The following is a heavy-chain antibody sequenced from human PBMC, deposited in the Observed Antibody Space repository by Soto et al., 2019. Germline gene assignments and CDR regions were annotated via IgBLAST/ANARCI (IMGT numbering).Heavy chain of an antibody. CDR2: IIPIFGTA. CDR1: GGTFSSYA. Sequence: QVQLVQSGAEVKKPGSPVKVSCKASGGTFSSYAISWVRQAPGQGLEWMGGIIPIFGTANYAQKFQGRVTITADESTSTAYMELSSLRSEDTAVYYCARDLRGLWFGESHPPDWGQGTLVTVSS. CDR3: ARDLRGLWFGESHPPD. J-gene: IGHJ4*02. V-gene: IGHV1-69*01. D-gene: IGHD3-10*01.